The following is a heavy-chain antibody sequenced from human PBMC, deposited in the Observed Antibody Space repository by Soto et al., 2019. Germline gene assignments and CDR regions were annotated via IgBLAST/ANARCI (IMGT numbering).Heavy chain of an antibody. J-gene: IGHJ6*02. CDR2: ISGSGGST. CDR3: AKASISSSYYYYDMDV. V-gene: IGHV3-23*01. D-gene: IGHD6-13*01. CDR1: GFTFSSYA. Sequence: GGSLRLSCAASGFTFSSYAMGWVRQAPGKGLEWVSAISGSGGSTYYADAVKGRFTISRDNSKNTLYLQMNSLRAEDTVLYYCAKASISSSYYYYDMDVWGQGTTVTVSS.